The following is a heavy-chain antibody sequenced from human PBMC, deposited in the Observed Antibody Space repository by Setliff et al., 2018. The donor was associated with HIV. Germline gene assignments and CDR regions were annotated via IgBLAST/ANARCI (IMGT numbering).Heavy chain of an antibody. CDR1: GGSFSGYY. CDR3: ARAGYGDYVNFDY. J-gene: IGHJ4*02. D-gene: IGHD4-17*01. V-gene: IGHV4-34*01. CDR2: INHSGST. Sequence: PSETLSLTCAVYGGSFSGYYWSWIRQPPGKGLEWIGEINHSGSTNYNPSLKSRVTISVDTSKNQFSLKLSSVTAADTAVYYCARAGYGDYVNFDYWGQGTLVTVPQ.